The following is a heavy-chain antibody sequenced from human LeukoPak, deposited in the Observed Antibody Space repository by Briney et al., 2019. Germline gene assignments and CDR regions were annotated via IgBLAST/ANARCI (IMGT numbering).Heavy chain of an antibody. V-gene: IGHV1-2*06. J-gene: IGHJ4*02. CDR3: ARDFPYDSSSIAY. D-gene: IGHD3-22*01. CDR1: GYTFTGYY. CDR2: INPNSGGT. Sequence: ASVKVSCKASGYTFTGYYMHWVRQAPGQGLEWMGRINPNSGGTNYAQKFQGRVTMTRDTSISTAYMELSRLRSDDTAVYYCARDFPYDSSSIAYWGQGTLVTVSS.